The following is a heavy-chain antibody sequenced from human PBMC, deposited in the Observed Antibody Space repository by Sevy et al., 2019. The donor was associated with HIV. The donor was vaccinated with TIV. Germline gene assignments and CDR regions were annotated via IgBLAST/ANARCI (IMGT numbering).Heavy chain of an antibody. CDR2: FSFGCGRI. Sequence: GGSLRRSCAASGFTFAKYSMSWVRQAPGKGLEWVSTFSFGCGRINYADSVKGRFTISRDDSKNTLFLQMNSLRAEDTATYFCASEGCTQPHDYWGQGTLVTVSS. D-gene: IGHD2-8*01. CDR1: GFTFAKYS. V-gene: IGHV3-23*01. CDR3: ASEGCTQPHDY. J-gene: IGHJ4*02.